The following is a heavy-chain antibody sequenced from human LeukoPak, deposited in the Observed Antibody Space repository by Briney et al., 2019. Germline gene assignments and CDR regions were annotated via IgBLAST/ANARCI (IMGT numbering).Heavy chain of an antibody. CDR1: GGSLSSHY. D-gene: IGHD5-24*01. CDR2: IYYSGST. J-gene: IGHJ4*02. V-gene: IGHV4-59*11. CDR3: ARSRRWLQHLDY. Sequence: PSETLSLTCTLSGGSLSSHYWSWIRQPPGKGLEWVGYIYYSGSTNYNTSLKSRVTISVVSSKNQFSLKRSAVTAADTAVYYCARSRRWLQHLDYWGQGTLVTVSS.